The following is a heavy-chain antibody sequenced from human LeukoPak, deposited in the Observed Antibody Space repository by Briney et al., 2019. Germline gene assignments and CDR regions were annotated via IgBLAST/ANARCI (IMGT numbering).Heavy chain of an antibody. CDR3: AKDRRGGDCTSASCTNWFGP. CDR2: IGGSGGVT. CDR1: GFTFSTYA. Sequence: GGSLRLSCAASGFTFSTYALTWARQAPVEALECVSTIGGSGGVTFYADSEKGRFTLYRDNSKNTLYLQMNSLRAEDTAVYYCAKDRRGGDCTSASCTNWFGPWGQGTLVTVSS. V-gene: IGHV3-23*01. J-gene: IGHJ5*02. D-gene: IGHD2-2*01.